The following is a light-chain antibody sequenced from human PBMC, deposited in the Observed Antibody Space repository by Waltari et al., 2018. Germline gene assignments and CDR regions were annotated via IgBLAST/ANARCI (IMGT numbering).Light chain of an antibody. Sequence: EIQMTQSPSSLSASVGDRVTITCQASQNINNYLNWYQQKPGKAPKLLIYDVFNLETGVPSRFSGSGSGTDFTFTISSLQPEYIATYYCQQYDNLPFTFGGGTKVEIK. CDR1: QNINNY. CDR2: DVF. CDR3: QQYDNLPFT. J-gene: IGKJ4*01. V-gene: IGKV1-33*01.